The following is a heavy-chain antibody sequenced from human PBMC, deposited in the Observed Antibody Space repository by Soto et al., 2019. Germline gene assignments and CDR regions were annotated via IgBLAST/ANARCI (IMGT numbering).Heavy chain of an antibody. V-gene: IGHV1-2*04. CDR1: GYTFTGYY. D-gene: IGHD3-10*01. Sequence: ASVKVSCKASGYTFTGYYMHWVRQAPGQGLEWMGWINPNSGGTNYAQKFQGWVTMTRDTSISTAYMELSRLRSDDTAVYYCARDSSPYYYGSGSPNYYGMDVWGQGTTVTVSS. CDR2: INPNSGGT. J-gene: IGHJ6*02. CDR3: ARDSSPYYYGSGSPNYYGMDV.